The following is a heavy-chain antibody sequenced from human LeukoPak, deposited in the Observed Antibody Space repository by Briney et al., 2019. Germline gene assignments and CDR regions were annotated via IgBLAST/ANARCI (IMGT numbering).Heavy chain of an antibody. CDR2: IKSKTDGETT. Sequence: PGGSLRLSCAASGFTFSNAWMSWVRQAPGKGLEWVGRIKSKTDGETTDYAAPVKGRFTISRDDSKNTLYLQMNSLKTEDTAVYYCTTEVGATGPDAFDIWGQGTMVTVSS. J-gene: IGHJ3*02. D-gene: IGHD1-26*01. V-gene: IGHV3-15*01. CDR3: TTEVGATGPDAFDI. CDR1: GFTFSNAW.